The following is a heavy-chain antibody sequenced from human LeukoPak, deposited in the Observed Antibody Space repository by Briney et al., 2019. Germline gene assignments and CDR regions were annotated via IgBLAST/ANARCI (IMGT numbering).Heavy chain of an antibody. V-gene: IGHV3-21*06. CDR3: ARGPPPITMIVVANALDY. CDR1: EFVFSTYY. J-gene: IGHJ4*02. Sequence: GGSLRLSCAASEFVFSTYYMHWVRQAPGKGLEWVSSIRGESDYIYYRDSVKGRFTISRDNAKNSLYLQMNRLRVEDTAVYYCARGPPPITMIVVANALDYWGQGTLVTVSS. CDR2: IRGESDYI. D-gene: IGHD3-22*01.